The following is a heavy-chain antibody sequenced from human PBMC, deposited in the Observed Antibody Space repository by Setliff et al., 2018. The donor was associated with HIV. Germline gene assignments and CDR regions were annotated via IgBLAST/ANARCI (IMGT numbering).Heavy chain of an antibody. CDR3: ARDRDYDSSHLDAFDI. Sequence: SVKVSCKASRGTFSSYAISWVRQAPGQGLEWMGGIIPIFGTANYAQKFQGRVTITTDESTSTAYMELSSLRSEDTAVYYCARDRDYDSSHLDAFDIWGQGTMVTVSS. CDR1: RGTFSSYA. V-gene: IGHV1-69*05. D-gene: IGHD3-22*01. J-gene: IGHJ3*02. CDR2: IIPIFGTA.